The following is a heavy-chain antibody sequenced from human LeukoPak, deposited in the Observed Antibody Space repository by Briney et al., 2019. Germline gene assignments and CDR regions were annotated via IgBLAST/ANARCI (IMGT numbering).Heavy chain of an antibody. CDR3: ARGPCSGGSCQYYFDY. CDR1: GGTFSSYA. V-gene: IGHV1-69*05. D-gene: IGHD2-15*01. J-gene: IGHJ4*02. CDR2: IIPIFGTA. Sequence: ASVKVSCKASGGTFSSYAISWVRQAPGQGLEWMGGIIPIFGTANYAQKFQGRVTITTDESTSTACMELSSLRSEDTAVYYCARGPCSGGSCQYYFDYWSQGTLVTVSS.